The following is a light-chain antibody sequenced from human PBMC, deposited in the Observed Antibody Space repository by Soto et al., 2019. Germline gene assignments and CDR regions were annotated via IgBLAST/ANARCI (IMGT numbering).Light chain of an antibody. CDR3: QQYGNSYT. Sequence: EIVLTQSPGTLSLSPGERATLSCRASQSVSGSFLAWYQQKPGQAPRLLIYGASVRAPGIPDRFSGSGSGRDFTLTISRLEPEDFAVYYCQQYGNSYTFGQGTKLEIK. V-gene: IGKV3-20*01. CDR1: QSVSGSF. CDR2: GAS. J-gene: IGKJ2*01.